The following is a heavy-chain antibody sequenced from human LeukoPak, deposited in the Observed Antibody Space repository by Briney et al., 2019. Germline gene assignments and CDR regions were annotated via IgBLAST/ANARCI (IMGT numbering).Heavy chain of an antibody. D-gene: IGHD6-19*01. J-gene: IGHJ2*01. V-gene: IGHV1-69*05. Sequence: SVKVSCKASGGTFSSYAISWVRQAPGQGLEWMGRIIPIFGTANYAQKFQGRVTITTDESTSTAYMELSSLRSEDTAVYYCAWEEQGLEKTKSSKHGGRGPLVPFS. CDR3: AWEEQGLEKTKSSKH. CDR1: GGTFSSYA. CDR2: IIPIFGTA.